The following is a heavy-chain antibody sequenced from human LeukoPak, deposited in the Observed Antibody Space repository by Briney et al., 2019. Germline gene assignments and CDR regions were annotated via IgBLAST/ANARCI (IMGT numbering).Heavy chain of an antibody. Sequence: GGSLRLSCAASRFTFSSYSMNWVRQAPGKGLEWVSSISSSSSYIYYADSVKGRFTISRDNAKNSLYLQMNSLRAEDTAVYYCARLRDGYNDGPAFDYWGQGTLVTVSS. D-gene: IGHD5-24*01. CDR1: RFTFSSYS. CDR3: ARLRDGYNDGPAFDY. CDR2: ISSSSSYI. J-gene: IGHJ4*02. V-gene: IGHV3-21*01.